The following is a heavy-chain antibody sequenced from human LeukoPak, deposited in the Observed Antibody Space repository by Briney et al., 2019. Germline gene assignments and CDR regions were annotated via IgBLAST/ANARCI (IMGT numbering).Heavy chain of an antibody. CDR2: ISACNGNT. CDR3: ARLWYHDSSGLHDAFDI. Sequence: ASVKVSCKASGYTFTSYGISWVRQAPGQGLEWMGWISACNGNTNYAQKLQGRVTMTTDTSTSTAYMELRSLRSDDTAVYYCARLWYHDSSGLHDAFDIWGQGTMVTVSS. V-gene: IGHV1-18*04. J-gene: IGHJ3*02. D-gene: IGHD3-22*01. CDR1: GYTFTSYG.